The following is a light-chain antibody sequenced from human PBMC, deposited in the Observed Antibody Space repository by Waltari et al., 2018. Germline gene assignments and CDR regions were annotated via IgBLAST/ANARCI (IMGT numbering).Light chain of an antibody. CDR3: QSYDTSLRSSV. CDR1: SSNIGAAYD. J-gene: IGLJ2*01. V-gene: IGLV1-40*01. CDR2: RNS. Sequence: QSVLTQPPSVSGAPGQRVTISRTGSSSNIGAAYDVHWYQQIPGTAPKLLIYRNSLRPPGVPDRFSGSKSGTSASLAITGLQAEDEADYYCQSYDTSLRSSVFGGGTKLTVL.